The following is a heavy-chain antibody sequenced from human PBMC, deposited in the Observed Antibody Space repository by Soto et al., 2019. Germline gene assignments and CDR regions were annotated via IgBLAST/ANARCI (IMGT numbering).Heavy chain of an antibody. CDR2: IYHSGTV. CDR1: RGSISTNNW. CDR3: AKVNRDTGVQPLDS. V-gene: IGHV4-4*02. J-gene: IGHJ4*02. D-gene: IGHD1-1*01. Sequence: SETLSLTCAVSRGSISTNNWWSWVRQPPEKGLEWIGEIYHSGTVTYNPSLKSRVTISVDKSRNQFSLQVNSMTAADTAVYYCAKVNRDTGVQPLDSWGPGTLVTVSS.